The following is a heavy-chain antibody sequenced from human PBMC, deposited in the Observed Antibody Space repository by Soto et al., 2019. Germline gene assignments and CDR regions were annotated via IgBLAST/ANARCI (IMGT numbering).Heavy chain of an antibody. CDR3: XXXXXXXXDGYPFDY. D-gene: IGHD5-12*01. CDR2: IYYSGST. CDR1: GGSISSGGYY. V-gene: IGHV4-31*03. J-gene: IGHJ4*02. Sequence: QVQLQESGPGLVKPSQTLSLTCTVSGGSISSGGYYWSWIRQHPGKGLEWIGYIYYSGSTYYNPSLKSRVTISXHXXXXXXXXXXXXXXXXXXXXXXXXXXXXXXDGYPFDYWGQGTLVTVSS.